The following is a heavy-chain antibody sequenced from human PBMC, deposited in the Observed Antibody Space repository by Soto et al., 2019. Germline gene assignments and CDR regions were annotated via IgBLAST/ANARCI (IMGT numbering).Heavy chain of an antibody. J-gene: IGHJ6*03. D-gene: IGHD1-26*01. CDR2: INGDGSTT. CDR3: ARDPDISGELHYYNSMDV. V-gene: IGHV3-74*03. CDR1: GFTFSSYW. Sequence: EVQLVESGGGIVQPGGSLRLSCAASGFTFSSYWMHWVRQAPGKGLVWVSRINGDGSTTKYAESVTGRFTMSRDNAKNTLYLQMNSLRAEDTAVFYCARDPDISGELHYYNSMDVWGKGTTVTVSS.